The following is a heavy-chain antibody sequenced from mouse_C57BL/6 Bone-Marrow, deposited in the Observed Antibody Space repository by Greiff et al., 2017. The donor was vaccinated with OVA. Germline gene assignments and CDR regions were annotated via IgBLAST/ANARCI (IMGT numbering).Heavy chain of an antibody. J-gene: IGHJ2*01. V-gene: IGHV1-81*01. CDR2: IYPRSGNT. Sequence: QVQLQQSGAELARPGASVKLSCKASGYTFTSYGISWVKQRPGQGLEWIGEIYPRSGNTYYNEKFKGKATLTADKSSSTAYMELRSLTSEDSAVYFCARRYGSSRFDYWGQGTTLTVSS. D-gene: IGHD1-1*01. CDR1: GYTFTSYG. CDR3: ARRYGSSRFDY.